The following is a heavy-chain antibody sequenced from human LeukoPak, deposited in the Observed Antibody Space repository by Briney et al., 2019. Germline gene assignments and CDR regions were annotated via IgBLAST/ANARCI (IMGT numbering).Heavy chain of an antibody. CDR1: GGSITSYY. J-gene: IGHJ4*02. Sequence: SETLSLTCSVSGGSITSYYWSWIRQPPGKGLEWIGYIYYSGTTSYNPSLKSRVTISVDTSKNQFSLKLSSVTAADTAVYYCAKQAFCSSSNCYPFDYWGQGTLVTVSS. V-gene: IGHV4-59*01. CDR3: AKQAFCSSSNCYPFDY. CDR2: IYYSGTT. D-gene: IGHD2-2*01.